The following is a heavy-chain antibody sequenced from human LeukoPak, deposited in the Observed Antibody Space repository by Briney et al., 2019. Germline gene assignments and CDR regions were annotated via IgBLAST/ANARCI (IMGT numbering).Heavy chain of an antibody. Sequence: ASGKVSCKASGYTFTSYYMHWVRQAPGQGREWMGIINPSGGSTSYAQKFQGRVTMTRDMSTSTVNMELSSLRSEDTAVYYCAREESVAGLFDYWGQGTLVTVSS. CDR2: INPSGGST. CDR1: GYTFTSYY. V-gene: IGHV1-46*01. D-gene: IGHD6-19*01. J-gene: IGHJ4*02. CDR3: AREESVAGLFDY.